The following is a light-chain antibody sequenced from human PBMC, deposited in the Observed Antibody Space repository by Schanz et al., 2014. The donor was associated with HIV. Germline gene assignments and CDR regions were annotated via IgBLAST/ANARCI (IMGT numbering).Light chain of an antibody. Sequence: EIVLTQSPGSLSLSPGGRATLSCGASQSLSSSYLAWYQQKRDQPPRLVIYATSTRAAGIPDRFSGTGSGTDFTLTISSLQPEDFATYYCQQLDSYPRTFGQGTKVEIK. CDR1: QSLSSSY. CDR2: ATS. CDR3: QQLDSYPRT. V-gene: IGKV3-20*01. J-gene: IGKJ1*01.